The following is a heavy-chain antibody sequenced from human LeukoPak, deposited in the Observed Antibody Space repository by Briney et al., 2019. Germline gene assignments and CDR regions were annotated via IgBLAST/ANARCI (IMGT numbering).Heavy chain of an antibody. CDR1: GFTFRDYA. J-gene: IGHJ4*02. CDR3: PREVPYFAH. CDR2: ISGGGGTA. V-gene: IGHV3-23*01. Sequence: GGSLRLSCAASGFTFRDYAMTWVRQAPGKGLEWVSTISGGGGTAYYAVSVKGRFTISRDNSKSTLYLQMNSLRAEDTAVYYCPREVPYFAHWGQGTLVTVSS. D-gene: IGHD2-2*01.